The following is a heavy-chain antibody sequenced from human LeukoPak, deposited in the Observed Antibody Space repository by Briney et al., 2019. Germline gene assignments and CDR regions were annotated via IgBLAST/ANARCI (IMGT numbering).Heavy chain of an antibody. CDR1: GFTVSSNY. Sequence: GGSLRLSCADSGFTVSSNYMSWVRQAPGKGLEWVSVIYSGGSTYYADSVKGRFTISRDNSKNTLYLQMNSLRAEDTALYYCARVWELSFDHWGQGTLVTVSS. CDR2: IYSGGST. D-gene: IGHD1-26*01. J-gene: IGHJ4*02. V-gene: IGHV3-66*01. CDR3: ARVWELSFDH.